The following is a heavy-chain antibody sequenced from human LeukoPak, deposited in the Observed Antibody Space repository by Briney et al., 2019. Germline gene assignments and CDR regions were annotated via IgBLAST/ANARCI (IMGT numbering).Heavy chain of an antibody. Sequence: SETLSLTCAVYGGSFSGYYWSWIRQPPGKGLEWIGEINHSGSTNYNPSLKSRVTISVDTSKNQFSLKLSSVTAADTAVYYCARGIRSVGYYYYYYMDVWGKGTTVTVSS. CDR2: INHSGST. D-gene: IGHD3-10*01. CDR1: GGSFSGYY. V-gene: IGHV4-34*01. CDR3: ARGIRSVGYYYYYYMDV. J-gene: IGHJ6*03.